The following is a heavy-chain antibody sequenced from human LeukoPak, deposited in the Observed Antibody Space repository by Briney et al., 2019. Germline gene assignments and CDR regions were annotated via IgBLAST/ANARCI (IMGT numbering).Heavy chain of an antibody. CDR2: IYPGDSDT. V-gene: IGHV5-51*01. D-gene: IGHD3-10*01. J-gene: IGHJ4*02. CDR3: ASVYASGSFFLDY. Sequence: GESLKISCKGSGYIFTSYWIGWVRQMPGKGLEWMGIIYPGDSDTRYSPSFQGQVTISAHKSISTAYLQWSSLKASDTAMYYCASVYASGSFFLDYWGQGTLVTVSS. CDR1: GYIFTSYW.